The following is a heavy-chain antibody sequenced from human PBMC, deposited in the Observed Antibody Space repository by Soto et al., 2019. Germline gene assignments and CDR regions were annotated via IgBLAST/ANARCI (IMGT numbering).Heavy chain of an antibody. CDR2: INHSGST. D-gene: IGHD4-17*01. V-gene: IGHV4-34*01. CDR1: GGSFSGYY. J-gene: IGHJ3*02. Sequence: PSETLSLTCAVYGGSFSGYYWRWIRQPPGKGLEWIGEINHSGSTNYNPSLKSRVTISVDTSKNQFSLKLSSVTAADTAVYYCARFYGDYDDAFDIWGQGTMVTVSS. CDR3: ARFYGDYDDAFDI.